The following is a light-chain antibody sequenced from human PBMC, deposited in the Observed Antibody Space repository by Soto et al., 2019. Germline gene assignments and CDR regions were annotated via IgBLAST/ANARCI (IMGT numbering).Light chain of an antibody. Sequence: QSVLTQSPSASASLGASVKLTCTLTSEHSSYAIAWHQQQPEKGPRYLMKLNSDGSHNKGDGIPDRFSGSTSGAERYLTISSLQSEDEADYYCQTWGTGILVFGGGTKLTVL. CDR1: SEHSSYA. V-gene: IGLV4-69*01. CDR3: QTWGTGILV. J-gene: IGLJ3*02. CDR2: LNSDGSH.